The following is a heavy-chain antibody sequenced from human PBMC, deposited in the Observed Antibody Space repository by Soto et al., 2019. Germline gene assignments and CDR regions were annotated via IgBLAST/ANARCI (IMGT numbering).Heavy chain of an antibody. CDR2: INHSGST. J-gene: IGHJ6*02. D-gene: IGHD5-12*01. CDR1: GGSFSGYY. Sequence: SETLSLTCAVYGGSFSGYYWSWIRQPPGKGLEWIGEINHSGSTNYNPSRKSRVTISVDTSKNQFSLKLSSVTAADTAVYYCATARWLQLYDYYYYGMDVWGQGTTVTVSS. V-gene: IGHV4-34*01. CDR3: ATARWLQLYDYYYYGMDV.